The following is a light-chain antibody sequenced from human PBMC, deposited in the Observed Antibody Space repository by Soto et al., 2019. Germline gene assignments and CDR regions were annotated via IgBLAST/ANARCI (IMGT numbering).Light chain of an antibody. CDR3: QQYDNLPSIT. Sequence: DIQMTQSPSSLSASVGDRVTITCQASQAISNYLNWYQQKPGKAPKLLIYDASNLQTGVPSRFSGSGSGTDFTFTINNLQPEDVATYYCQQYDNLPSITFGQGTRLDFK. CDR1: QAISNY. V-gene: IGKV1-33*01. J-gene: IGKJ5*01. CDR2: DAS.